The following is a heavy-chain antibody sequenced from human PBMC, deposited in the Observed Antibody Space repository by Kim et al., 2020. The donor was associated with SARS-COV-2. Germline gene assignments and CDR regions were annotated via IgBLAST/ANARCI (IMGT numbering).Heavy chain of an antibody. CDR2: ISSSSSYI. V-gene: IGHV3-21*01. J-gene: IGHJ6*02. CDR3: ARVGYYGSGSQSINGYGMDV. D-gene: IGHD3-10*01. Sequence: GGSLRLSCAASGFTFSSYSMNWVRQAPGKGLEWVSSISSSSSYIYYADSVKGRFTISRDNAKNSLYLQMNSLRAEDTAVYYCARVGYYGSGSQSINGYGMDVWGQGTTVTVS. CDR1: GFTFSSYS.